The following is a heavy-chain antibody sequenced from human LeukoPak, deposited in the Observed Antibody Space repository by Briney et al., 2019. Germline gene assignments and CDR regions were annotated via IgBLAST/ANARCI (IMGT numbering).Heavy chain of an antibody. D-gene: IGHD3-22*01. J-gene: IGHJ1*01. CDR3: ARAPSEIGGYYPEYFRH. CDR2: IKSDGST. V-gene: IGHV3-74*01. Sequence: GGSLRLSCAASGFTFSSYRKHWGRQAPGKGLVWVSRIKSDGSTNYADSVKGRFTISRDNAKNTLSLQMNSLRAEDTGVYYCARAPSEIGGYYPEYFRHWGQGTLVTVSS. CDR1: GFTFSSYR.